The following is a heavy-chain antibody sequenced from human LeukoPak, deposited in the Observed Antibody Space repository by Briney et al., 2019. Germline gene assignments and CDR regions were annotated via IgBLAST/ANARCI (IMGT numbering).Heavy chain of an antibody. V-gene: IGHV4-31*03. J-gene: IGHJ5*02. CDR2: IYYSGST. Sequence: SETLSLTCTVSGGSITSGGYYWSWIRQHPGTGLEWLGYIYYSGSTYYNPYLKSRVTISVDTSKNQFSLKLSSVTAADTAVYYCARRVTGSGSYWFDPWGQGTLVTVSS. CDR1: GGSITSGGYY. D-gene: IGHD3-10*01. CDR3: ARRVTGSGSYWFDP.